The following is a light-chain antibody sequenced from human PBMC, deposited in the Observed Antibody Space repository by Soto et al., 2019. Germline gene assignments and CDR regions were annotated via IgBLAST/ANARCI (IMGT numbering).Light chain of an antibody. V-gene: IGLV2-14*03. CDR3: SSYTSTTRGV. Sequence: QSALTQPASVSGSPGQSITISCTGTSSDVGGYNHVSWYQQHPGKAPKLMIYDVSNRPSGVSDRFSGSKSGNTASLTISGLQAEDEADYYCSSYTSTTRGVFGGGTKVTVL. CDR1: SSDVGGYNH. J-gene: IGLJ3*02. CDR2: DVS.